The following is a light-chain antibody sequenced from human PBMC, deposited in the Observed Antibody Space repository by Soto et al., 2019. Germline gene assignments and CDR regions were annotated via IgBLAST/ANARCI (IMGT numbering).Light chain of an antibody. CDR3: QQYNSYSPLT. J-gene: IGKJ4*01. V-gene: IGKV1-5*03. Sequence: IQLTQSPSSLSASVGDRVTITCRASQGISSYLAWYQQKPGKAPKLLIYKASRLETGVPSRFSGSGSGTEFTLTINFLQPDDFATYYCQQYNSYSPLTFGGGTKVEIK. CDR1: QGISSY. CDR2: KAS.